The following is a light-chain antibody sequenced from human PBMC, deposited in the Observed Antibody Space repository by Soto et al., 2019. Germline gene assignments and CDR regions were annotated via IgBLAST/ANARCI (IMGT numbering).Light chain of an antibody. CDR1: ALPKQY. CDR3: QSADSSGTYVV. CDR2: KDS. V-gene: IGLV3-25*03. J-gene: IGLJ2*01. Sequence: SYELTQLPSVSVSPGQTARITCSGDALPKQYAFWYQQKPGQAPVLVIYKDSERPSGIPERFSGSSSGTTVTLTISGVQAADEADYYCQSADSSGTYVVFGGGTKLTVL.